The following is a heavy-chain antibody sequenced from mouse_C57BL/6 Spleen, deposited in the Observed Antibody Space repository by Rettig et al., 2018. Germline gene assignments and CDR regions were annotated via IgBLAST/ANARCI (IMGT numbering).Heavy chain of an antibody. CDR3: ARGWEEFAY. CDR2: IYPGDGDT. D-gene: IGHD2-3*01. Sequence: QVQLQQSGPELVKPGASVKISCKASGYAFSSSWMNWVKQRPGKGLEWIGRIYPGDGDTNYNGKFKGKATLTADKSSSTAYMQLSSLTSEDSAVYFCARGWEEFAYWGQGTLVTVSA. CDR1: GYAFSSSW. J-gene: IGHJ3*01. V-gene: IGHV1-82*01.